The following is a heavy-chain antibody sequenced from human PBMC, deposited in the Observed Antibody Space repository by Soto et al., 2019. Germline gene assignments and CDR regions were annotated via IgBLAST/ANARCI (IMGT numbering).Heavy chain of an antibody. Sequence: EVQLVESGGGLVQPGGSLRLSCAASGFTFNSDWMHWVRQAPEKGLVWVSRINRDGSSTSYADSVKGRFTISRDNAKNTLYLQMNSLRAEDTAVYFCLREAADDYRGQGTLVTVSS. CDR3: LREAADDY. D-gene: IGHD2-15*01. V-gene: IGHV3-74*01. CDR2: INRDGSST. J-gene: IGHJ4*02. CDR1: GFTFNSDW.